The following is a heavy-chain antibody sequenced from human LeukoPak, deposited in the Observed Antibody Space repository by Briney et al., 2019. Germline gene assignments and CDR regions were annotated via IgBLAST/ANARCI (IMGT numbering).Heavy chain of an antibody. V-gene: IGHV1-2*02. CDR2: INPNSGGT. CDR3: ARVPDSSVAIDAFDI. J-gene: IGHJ3*02. CDR1: GYTFTGYY. Sequence: ASVKVSCKASGYTFTGYYMHWVRQAPGQGLEWMGWINPNSGGTNYAQKFQGRVTMTRDTSISTAYMELSRLRSDDTAVCYCARVPDSSVAIDAFDIWGQGTMVTVSS. D-gene: IGHD3-22*01.